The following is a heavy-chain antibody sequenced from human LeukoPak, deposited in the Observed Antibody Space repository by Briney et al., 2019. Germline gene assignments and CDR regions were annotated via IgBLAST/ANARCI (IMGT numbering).Heavy chain of an antibody. Sequence: PSETLSLTCTVSGGSISSYYWSWIRQPPGKGLEWIGYIYYSGSTNYNPSLKSRVTISVDTSKNQFSLKLSSVTAADTAVYYCARGRLKLGISDYWGQGTLVTVSS. CDR2: IYYSGST. D-gene: IGHD7-27*01. J-gene: IGHJ4*02. CDR1: GGSISSYY. V-gene: IGHV4-59*08. CDR3: ARGRLKLGISDY.